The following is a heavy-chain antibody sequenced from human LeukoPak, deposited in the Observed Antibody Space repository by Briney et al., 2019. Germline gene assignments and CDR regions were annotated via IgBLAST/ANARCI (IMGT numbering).Heavy chain of an antibody. CDR2: IYSGGST. Sequence: GGSLRLSCAASGFTVSSNYMSWVRQAPGKGLEWVSVIYSGGSTYYADSVKGRFTISRDNSKNTLYLQMNSLRAEDTAVYYCARVLSGSYFFWFDPWGQGTLVTVSS. CDR1: GFTVSSNY. V-gene: IGHV3-53*01. CDR3: ARVLSGSYFFWFDP. J-gene: IGHJ5*02. D-gene: IGHD1-26*01.